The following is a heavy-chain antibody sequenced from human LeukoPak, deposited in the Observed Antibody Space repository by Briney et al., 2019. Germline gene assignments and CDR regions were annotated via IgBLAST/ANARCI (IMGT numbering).Heavy chain of an antibody. J-gene: IGHJ6*02. CDR3: ARDLSTVLRYFDWFPRGMDV. D-gene: IGHD3-9*01. Sequence: GRCLRLSRAVSRFTLDDYDMSWVRRAPGKGLEWVSGITWNGGSTGYTDSAKGGFTISRDNTKNSLDLQMNSLRAEDTALYHCARDLSTVLRYFDWFPRGMDVWGRGTTVTVSS. V-gene: IGHV3-20*01. CDR1: RFTLDDYD. CDR2: ITWNGGST.